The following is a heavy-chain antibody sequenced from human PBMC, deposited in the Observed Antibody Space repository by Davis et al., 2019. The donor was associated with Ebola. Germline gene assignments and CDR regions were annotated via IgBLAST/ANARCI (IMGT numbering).Heavy chain of an antibody. V-gene: IGHV3-49*03. D-gene: IGHD3-22*01. CDR2: IRSKAYGGTT. CDR1: GGSVSNYY. Sequence: LSLTCTVSGGSVSNYYWSWFRQAPGKGLEWVGFIRSKAYGGTTEYAASVKGRFTISRDDSKSIAYLQMNSLKTEDTAVYYCTRATTMIVVVPGAYWGQGTLVTVSS. CDR3: TRATTMIVVVPGAY. J-gene: IGHJ4*02.